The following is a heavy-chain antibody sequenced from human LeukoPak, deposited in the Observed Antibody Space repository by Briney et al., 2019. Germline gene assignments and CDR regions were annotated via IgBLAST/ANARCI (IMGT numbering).Heavy chain of an antibody. J-gene: IGHJ4*02. CDR1: GVTVSNNY. CDR2: IYSGGTT. Sequence: GGSLRLSCVASGVTVSNNYMTWVRQAPGKGLEWVSVIYSGGTTYYADSVKGRFTISRDNSKNTVYLQMNSLRAEDTAVYYCAREAGYSLDYWGQGTLVSVSS. CDR3: AREAGYSLDY. V-gene: IGHV3-53*01. D-gene: IGHD5-18*01.